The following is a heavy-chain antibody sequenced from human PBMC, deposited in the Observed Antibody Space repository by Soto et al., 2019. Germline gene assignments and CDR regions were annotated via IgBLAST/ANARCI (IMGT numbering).Heavy chain of an antibody. CDR2: TSYDGTNK. V-gene: IGHV3-30*19. Sequence: QVQLVESGGGVVQPGTSLRVSCVASGFTFRSYVIHWVRQAPGKGLEWVALTSYDGTNKYYGESVRGPFTISRDNSRNTEDLQMDSLRVEDTAVYYCARWGTRGGLDVWGQGTLVSVSS. J-gene: IGHJ1*01. D-gene: IGHD3-16*01. CDR3: ARWGTRGGLDV. CDR1: GFTFRSYV.